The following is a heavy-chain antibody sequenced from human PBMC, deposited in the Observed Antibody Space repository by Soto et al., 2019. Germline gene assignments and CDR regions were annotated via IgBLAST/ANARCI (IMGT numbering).Heavy chain of an antibody. J-gene: IGHJ4*02. D-gene: IGHD1-26*01. CDR2: IIPMSGTA. CDR1: GGTFSSYA. CDR3: ARDLIYSGSLGPRQTHFEY. V-gene: IGHV1-69*13. Sequence: GASVKVSCKASGGTFSSYAINWVRQAPGQGLEWMGGIIPMSGTANYAQKFQGRVTITADESTSTAYMELISLRSDDTAVYYCARDLIYSGSLGPRQTHFEYWGQGTLVTVSS.